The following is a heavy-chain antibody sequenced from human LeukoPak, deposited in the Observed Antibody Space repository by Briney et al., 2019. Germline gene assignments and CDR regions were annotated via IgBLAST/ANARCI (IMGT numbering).Heavy chain of an antibody. Sequence: GGSLRLSCVASALTFSSYAMSWVRQAPGKGLEWVSGISGSGGSTYYADSVKGRFTISRDNSKNTVYLQMNSLRAEDTAAYYCAKGTEYYGSGSHFDYWGQGALVTVSS. CDR2: ISGSGGST. D-gene: IGHD3-10*01. V-gene: IGHV3-23*01. CDR1: ALTFSSYA. CDR3: AKGTEYYGSGSHFDY. J-gene: IGHJ4*02.